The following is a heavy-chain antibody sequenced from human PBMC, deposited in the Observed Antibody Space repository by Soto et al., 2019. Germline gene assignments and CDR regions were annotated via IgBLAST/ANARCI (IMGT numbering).Heavy chain of an antibody. J-gene: IGHJ6*02. D-gene: IGHD3-9*01. CDR1: GFTFSSYA. V-gene: IGHV3-30-3*01. CDR3: ARGITYYDILTGYAPPYYYYGMDV. CDR2: ISYDGSNK. Sequence: LRLSCAASGFTFSSYAMHWVRQAPGKGLEWVAVISYDGSNKYYADSVKGRFTISRDNSKNTLYLQMNSLRAEDTAVYYCARGITYYDILTGYAPPYYYYGMDVWGQGTTVTVSS.